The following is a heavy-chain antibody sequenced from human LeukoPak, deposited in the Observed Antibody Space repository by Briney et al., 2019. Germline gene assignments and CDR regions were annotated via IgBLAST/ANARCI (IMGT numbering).Heavy chain of an antibody. CDR3: ARDTFTDDAFDI. Sequence: PSETLSLTCTVSGGSISSYYWSWIRQPPEKGLEWIGYIYYSGSTNYNPSLKSRVTISVDTSKNQFSLKLSSVTAADTAVYYCARDTFTDDAFDIWGQGTMVTVSS. V-gene: IGHV4-59*01. J-gene: IGHJ3*02. D-gene: IGHD3-16*01. CDR1: GGSISSYY. CDR2: IYYSGST.